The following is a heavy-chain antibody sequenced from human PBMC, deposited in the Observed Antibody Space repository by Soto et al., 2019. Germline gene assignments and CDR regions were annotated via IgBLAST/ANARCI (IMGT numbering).Heavy chain of an antibody. CDR1: GFTFSSYA. CDR2: ISGSGGST. V-gene: IGHV3-23*01. J-gene: IGHJ6*02. D-gene: IGHD2-2*01. Sequence: LRLSCAASGFTFSSYAMSWVRQAPGKGLEWVSAISGSGGSTYYADSVKGRFTISRDNSKNTLYLQMNSLRAEDTAVYYCAKPSPGTSSYIYYYYYGMDVWGQGTTVTVSS. CDR3: AKPSPGTSSYIYYYYYGMDV.